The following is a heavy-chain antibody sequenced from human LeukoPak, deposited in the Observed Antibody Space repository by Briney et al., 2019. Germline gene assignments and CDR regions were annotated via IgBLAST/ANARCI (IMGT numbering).Heavy chain of an antibody. CDR1: GYPFTDYY. V-gene: IGHV1-69*02. CDR3: AIHPHIRQQLILRDYYGMDV. D-gene: IGHD6-13*01. CDR2: IIPILGIA. J-gene: IGHJ6*02. Sequence: GASVKVSCKASGYPFTDYYMHWVRQAPGQGLEWMGRIIPILGIANYAQKFQGRVTITADKSTSTAYMELSSLRSEDTAVYYCAIHPHIRQQLILRDYYGMDVWGQGTTVTVSS.